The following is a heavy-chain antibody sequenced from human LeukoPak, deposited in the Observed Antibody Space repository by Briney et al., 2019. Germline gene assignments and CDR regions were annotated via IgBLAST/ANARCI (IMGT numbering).Heavy chain of an antibody. CDR2: IYYSGST. Sequence: SETLSLTCTVSGGSISSYYWSWIRQPPGKGLECIGYIYYSGSTNYNPSLKSRVTISVDTSKNQFSLKLSSVTAADTAVYYCARRTHFYDSSGYYFDYWGQGTLFTVSS. CDR3: ARRTHFYDSSGYYFDY. D-gene: IGHD3-22*01. V-gene: IGHV4-59*01. J-gene: IGHJ4*02. CDR1: GGSISSYY.